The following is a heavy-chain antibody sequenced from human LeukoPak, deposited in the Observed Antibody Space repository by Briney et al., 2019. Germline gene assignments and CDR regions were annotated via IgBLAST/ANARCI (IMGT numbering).Heavy chain of an antibody. V-gene: IGHV1-58*02. Sequence: ASVKVSSKASVVTFSTSSIQWVRQARGQRLEWIGWSVGGSGTTNRAQRFQGRVTFTRDMSTSTAYMDLSSLRSDDAAVYFCAADLSGGSDAFDIWGRGTMVTVSS. J-gene: IGHJ3*02. CDR3: AADLSGGSDAFDI. CDR2: SVGGSGTT. D-gene: IGHD3-16*01. CDR1: VVTFSTSS.